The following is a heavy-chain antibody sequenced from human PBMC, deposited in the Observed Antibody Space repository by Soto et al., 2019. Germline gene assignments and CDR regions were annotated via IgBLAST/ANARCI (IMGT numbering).Heavy chain of an antibody. CDR2: ISGSGGST. Sequence: AGGSLRLSCAASEFTFSTYAMSWVRQAPGKGLEWVSAISGSGGSTYYADSVKGRFTISRDTSKNTLYLQMNSLRAEDTALYYCAKSYSSNWYDYFDYWGQGTLVTVSS. D-gene: IGHD6-13*01. J-gene: IGHJ4*02. CDR3: AKSYSSNWYDYFDY. V-gene: IGHV3-23*01. CDR1: EFTFSTYA.